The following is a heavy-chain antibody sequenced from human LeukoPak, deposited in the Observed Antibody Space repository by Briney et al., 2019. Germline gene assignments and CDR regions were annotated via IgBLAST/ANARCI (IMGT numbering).Heavy chain of an antibody. CDR2: IYYSGGT. J-gene: IGHJ5*02. CDR3: ARDAYSSSEVDWFDP. Sequence: SETLFLTCAVSGGSISSYYWSWIRQPPGKGLEWIGYIYYSGGTNYNPSLKSRVTISVDTSKNQFSLKLSSVTAADTAVYYCARDAYSSSEVDWFDPWGQGTLVTVSS. V-gene: IGHV4-59*01. D-gene: IGHD6-13*01. CDR1: GGSISSYY.